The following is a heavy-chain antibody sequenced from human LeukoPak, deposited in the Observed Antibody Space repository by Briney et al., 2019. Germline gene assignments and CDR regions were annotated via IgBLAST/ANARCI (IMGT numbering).Heavy chain of an antibody. J-gene: IGHJ6*02. CDR2: ISAYNGNT. D-gene: IGHD4-17*01. CDR3: ARDGYGDTSYYYYGMDV. CDR1: GYTFTSYG. V-gene: IGHV1-18*01. Sequence: ASVKVSCKASGYTFTSYGISWVRQAPGQGLEWMGWISAYNGNTNYAQKLQGRVTMTTDTPTSTAYMELRSLRSDDTAVYHCARDGYGDTSYYYYGMDVWGQGTTVTVSS.